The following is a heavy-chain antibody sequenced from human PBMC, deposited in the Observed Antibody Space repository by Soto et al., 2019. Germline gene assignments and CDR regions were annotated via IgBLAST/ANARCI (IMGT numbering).Heavy chain of an antibody. D-gene: IGHD2-21*02. CDR3: STYCYYGHNSGYHDS. Sequence: SETLSLTCTVAGGSNTRRNHYCGWVRQPPGKGLEWVASIHHTGATYYNPSLRSRIKMSIDTSKNRVSLSLTSVTAADTATYFCSTYCYYGHNSGYHDSWDQGTLVTVSS. V-gene: IGHV4-39*01. J-gene: IGHJ4*02. CDR2: IHHTGAT. CDR1: GGSNTRRNHY.